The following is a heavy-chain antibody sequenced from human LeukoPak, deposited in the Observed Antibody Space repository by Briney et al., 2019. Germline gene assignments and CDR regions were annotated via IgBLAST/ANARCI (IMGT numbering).Heavy chain of an antibody. CDR1: GFTVSSNY. J-gene: IGHJ6*02. D-gene: IGHD3-16*01. Sequence: GGSLRLSCAASGFTVSSNYMSWVRQAPGKGLEWVSVIYSGGSTYYADSVKGRFTISRDNSKNTLYLQMNSLRAEDTAVYYCARDRNDYVWGRGYYYYGMDVWGQGTTVIVSS. CDR2: IYSGGST. V-gene: IGHV3-53*01. CDR3: ARDRNDYVWGRGYYYYGMDV.